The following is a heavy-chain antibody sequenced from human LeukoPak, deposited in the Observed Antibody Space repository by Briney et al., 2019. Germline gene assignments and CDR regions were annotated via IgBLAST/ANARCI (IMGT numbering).Heavy chain of an antibody. CDR2: INHNAAI. D-gene: IGHD3-10*01. V-gene: IGHV4-34*01. CDR3: AKSNGYGLVDI. J-gene: IGHJ3*02. CDR1: GGSFSGYY. Sequence: SETLSLTCVVYGGSFSGYYWTWIRQSPGKGLEWIAEINHNAAINYNPSLKSRVTISVDTSKKQFSLELTSVTAADTAVYYCAKSNGYGLVDIWGQGTMATVSS.